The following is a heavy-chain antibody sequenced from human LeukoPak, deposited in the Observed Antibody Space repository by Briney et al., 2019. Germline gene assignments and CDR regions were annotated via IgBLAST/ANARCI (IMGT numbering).Heavy chain of an antibody. CDR1: GGTFSSYA. D-gene: IGHD3-22*01. J-gene: IGHJ4*02. V-gene: IGHV1-69*13. CDR2: IIPIFGTA. Sequence: SVKVSCKASGGTFSSYAISWVRQAPGQGLEWMGGIIPIFGTANYAQKFQGRVTITADESTSTAYMELSSLRSEDTAVYYCASRDYYDSSGYYPPVPSIDYWGQGTLVTVPS. CDR3: ASRDYYDSSGYYPPVPSIDY.